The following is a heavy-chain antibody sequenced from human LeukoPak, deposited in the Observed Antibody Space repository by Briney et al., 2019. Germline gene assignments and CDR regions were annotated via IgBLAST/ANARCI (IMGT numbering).Heavy chain of an antibody. CDR2: ITGSGGNT. J-gene: IGHJ4*02. V-gene: IGHV3-23*01. D-gene: IGHD6-13*01. CDR1: GFTFSSYA. Sequence: PGGSLRLSCAASGFTFSSYAMSWVRQAPGKGLEWVSLITGSGGNTYSADSVKGRFTISRDNSKNTLYLQMSSLRAEDTAIYYCAQGTPTGYGTSWFDCWGQGTLVTVSS. CDR3: AQGTPTGYGTSWFDC.